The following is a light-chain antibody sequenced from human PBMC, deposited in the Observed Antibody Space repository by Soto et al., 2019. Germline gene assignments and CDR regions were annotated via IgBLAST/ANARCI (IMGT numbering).Light chain of an antibody. CDR2: GNN. V-gene: IGLV1-44*01. J-gene: IGLJ3*02. CDR3: SSYAGSSWV. CDR1: SSNIGSYT. Sequence: QSVLTQPPSASGTPGQTVTISCSGSSSNIGSYTVSWYQQLPGTAPKLLIYGNNQRPSGVPDRFSGSKSGTSVSLAISGLQSEDEADYYCSSYAGSSWVFGGGTKVTVL.